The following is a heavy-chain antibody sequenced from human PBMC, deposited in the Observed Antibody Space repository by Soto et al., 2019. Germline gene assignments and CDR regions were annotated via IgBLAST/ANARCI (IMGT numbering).Heavy chain of an antibody. CDR3: ARVVVLRYFAWSPHYGMDV. Sequence: PSETLSLTCAVSGGSISSSNWWSWVRQPLGKGLEWVGEIYHSGSANYNPSLKSRVTISVDKSKNQFSLKLSSVTAADTAVYYCARVVVLRYFAWSPHYGMDVWGQGTTVTASS. V-gene: IGHV4-4*02. CDR1: GGSISSSNW. J-gene: IGHJ6*02. CDR2: IYHSGSA. D-gene: IGHD3-9*01.